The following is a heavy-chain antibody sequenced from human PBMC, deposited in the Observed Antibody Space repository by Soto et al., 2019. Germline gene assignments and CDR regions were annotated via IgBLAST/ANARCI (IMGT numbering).Heavy chain of an antibody. D-gene: IGHD3-10*01. CDR2: IYYSGST. Sequence: SETLSLTCTVSGGSISSYYWSWIRQPPGKGLEWIGYIYYSGSTNYNPSLKSRVTISVDTSKNQFSLKLSSVTAADTAVYYCARAPRGNYGYPSYIDSWAQETLVTVSS. V-gene: IGHV4-59*01. CDR3: ARAPRGNYGYPSYIDS. CDR1: GGSISSYY. J-gene: IGHJ4*01.